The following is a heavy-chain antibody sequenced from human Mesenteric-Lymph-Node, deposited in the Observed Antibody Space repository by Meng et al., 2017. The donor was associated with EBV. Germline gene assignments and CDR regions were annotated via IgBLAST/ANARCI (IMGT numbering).Heavy chain of an antibody. CDR1: GVSLRGYD. V-gene: IGHV4-34*01. CDR3: ARRGKVGAGY. Sequence: GHLHQWSAGLCKLSDSRSPARPVHGVSLRGYDWSRIRQSPGKGLEWIGEVDHSGGTNYNPSLKSRVTISVDTSKNQFSLKLSSVTAADTAVYYCARRGKVGAGYWGQGTLVTVSS. D-gene: IGHD1-26*01. CDR2: VDHSGGT. J-gene: IGHJ4*02.